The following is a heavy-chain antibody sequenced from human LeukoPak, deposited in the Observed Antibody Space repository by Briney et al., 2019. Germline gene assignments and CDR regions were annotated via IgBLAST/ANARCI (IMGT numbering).Heavy chain of an antibody. CDR2: IKYDGNEK. Sequence: GGSLRLSCAASRFTFSSYWMSWVRQAPGKGLEWVANIKYDGNEKYYVDSVKGRFTISRDNAKNSLYLQMNSLRAEDTAVFYCARLDYDFWSGYSFDYWGQGTLVTVSS. J-gene: IGHJ4*02. D-gene: IGHD3-3*01. CDR1: RFTFSSYW. CDR3: ARLDYDFWSGYSFDY. V-gene: IGHV3-7*03.